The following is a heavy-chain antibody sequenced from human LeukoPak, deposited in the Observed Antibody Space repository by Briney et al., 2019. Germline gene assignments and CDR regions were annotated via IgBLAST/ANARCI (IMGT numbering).Heavy chain of an antibody. Sequence: ASVKASCKASGYTLTDYYMHWVRQAPGQGLEWMGRINPNSGGTNYAQKFQGRVTMTRDTSISTVYMELSRLRSDDTAVYYCARVGYYESSGYYEYWGQGTLVTVS. CDR3: ARVGYYESSGYYEY. V-gene: IGHV1-2*06. CDR2: INPNSGGT. J-gene: IGHJ4*02. CDR1: GYTLTDYY. D-gene: IGHD3-22*01.